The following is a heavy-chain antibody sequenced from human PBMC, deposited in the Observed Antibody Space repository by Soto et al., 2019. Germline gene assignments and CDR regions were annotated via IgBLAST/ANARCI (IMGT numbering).Heavy chain of an antibody. D-gene: IGHD2-8*02. CDR2: VLVAGST. CDR1: GFTCSSYY. Sequence: PGGYLRLSCAVSGFTCSSYYMSWVRQAPGKGLEWVSTVLVAGSTHYPDSVKGRFTISRDNSKNTLFLQMNSLTAGDTAVYYCAKATATGGGAFVIRCQAPMLTV. J-gene: IGHJ3*02. CDR3: AKATATGGGAFVI. V-gene: IGHV3-23*01.